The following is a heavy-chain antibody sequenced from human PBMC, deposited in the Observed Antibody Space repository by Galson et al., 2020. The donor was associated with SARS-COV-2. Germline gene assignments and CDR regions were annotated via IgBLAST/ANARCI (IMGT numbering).Heavy chain of an antibody. CDR3: ARENGWFGELSGRYYYGMDV. CDR1: GFTFSSYW. V-gene: IGHV3-7*03. J-gene: IGHJ6*02. Sequence: GGSLRLSCAASGFTFSSYWMSWVHQAPGKGLEWVANIKQDGSEKYYVDSVKGRFTISRDNAKNSLYLQMNSLRAEDTAVYYCARENGWFGELSGRYYYGMDVWGQGTTVTVSS. D-gene: IGHD3-10*01. CDR2: IKQDGSEK.